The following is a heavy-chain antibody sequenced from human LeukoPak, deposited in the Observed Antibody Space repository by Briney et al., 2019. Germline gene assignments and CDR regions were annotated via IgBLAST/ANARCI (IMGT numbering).Heavy chain of an antibody. D-gene: IGHD3-10*02. CDR2: ISGSGGST. CDR1: GFTFSSYW. V-gene: IGHV3-23*01. CDR3: AELGITMIGGV. J-gene: IGHJ6*04. Sequence: GGSLRLSCAASGFTFSSYWMSWVRQAPGKGLEWVSAISGSGGSTYYADSVKGRFTISRDNAKNSLFLQMNSLRAEDTAVYYCAELGITMIGGVWGKGTTVTISS.